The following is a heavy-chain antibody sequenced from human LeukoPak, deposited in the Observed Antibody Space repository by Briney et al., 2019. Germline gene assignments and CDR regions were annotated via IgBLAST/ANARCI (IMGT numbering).Heavy chain of an antibody. Sequence: ASVKVSCKASGGTFSSYAISWVRQAPGQGLEWMGWINTNTGNPTYAQGFTGRFVFSLDTSVSTAWLQISSLKAEDTAVYYCARGGSGSYYGLDYWGQGTLVTVSS. V-gene: IGHV7-4-1*02. CDR2: INTNTGNP. D-gene: IGHD3-10*01. CDR1: GGTFSSYA. J-gene: IGHJ4*02. CDR3: ARGGSGSYYGLDY.